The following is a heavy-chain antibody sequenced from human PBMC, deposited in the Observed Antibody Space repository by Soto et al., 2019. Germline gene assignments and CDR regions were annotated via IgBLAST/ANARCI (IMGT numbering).Heavy chain of an antibody. D-gene: IGHD2-15*01. Sequence: QVTLKESGPVVVKPTETLTLTCTVSGFSFSNTRMGVSWIRQPPGKALEWLAHIFWNDEKFYNSSLKSRLTISKDTSKSRVVLSMTNRDPVDTATYYCARAYCSGASCYPNWFDPWGQGTLVTVSS. J-gene: IGHJ5*02. V-gene: IGHV2-26*01. CDR3: ARAYCSGASCYPNWFDP. CDR2: IFWNDEK. CDR1: GFSFSNTRMG.